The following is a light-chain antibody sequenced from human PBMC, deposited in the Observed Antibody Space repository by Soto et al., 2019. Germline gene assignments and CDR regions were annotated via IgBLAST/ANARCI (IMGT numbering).Light chain of an antibody. CDR2: DDN. CDR3: QVWDSSSDHYV. CDR1: DIASKS. V-gene: IGLV3-21*02. Sequence: SYELTQPASGTVAPGQTAWFSSGGNDIASKSVHWSQQKPGQAPGLVVYDDNDRPSGIPERLSGSNSWDTATLTISRVEAGDEADDYCQVWDSSSDHYVLGSGTRVTVL. J-gene: IGLJ1*01.